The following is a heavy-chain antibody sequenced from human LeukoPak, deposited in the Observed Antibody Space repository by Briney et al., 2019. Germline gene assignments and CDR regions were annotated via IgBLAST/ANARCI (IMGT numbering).Heavy chain of an antibody. CDR3: ARGLDNWNVYIFDN. V-gene: IGHV3-11*01. CDR2: ISSSGSTI. CDR1: GFTFSDYY. D-gene: IGHD1-20*01. Sequence: GGSLRLSCAASGFTFSDYYMSWIRQAPGKGLEWVSYISSSGSTIYYADSVKGRFTFSRDNAKNSLYLQMNSLRAEDTAVYYCARGLDNWNVYIFDNWGLGTLVTVSS. J-gene: IGHJ4*02.